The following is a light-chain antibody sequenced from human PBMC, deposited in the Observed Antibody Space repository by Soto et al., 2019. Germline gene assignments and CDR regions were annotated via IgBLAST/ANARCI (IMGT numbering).Light chain of an antibody. CDR3: QQYNNWRLIT. J-gene: IGKJ5*01. CDR2: GAS. Sequence: EIVMTQSPATLSVSPGERATLSCRASQSVSSNLGWYQQKPGQAPRLLIYGASTRATGIPARFSGSGSGTEFTLTISRLQSEDFAAYYCQQYNNWRLITFGQGTRLEIK. V-gene: IGKV3-15*01. CDR1: QSVSSN.